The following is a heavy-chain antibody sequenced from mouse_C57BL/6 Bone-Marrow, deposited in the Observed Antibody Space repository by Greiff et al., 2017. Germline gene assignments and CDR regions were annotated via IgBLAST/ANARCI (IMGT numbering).Heavy chain of an antibody. CDR1: GYTFTSYG. CDR3: ARSGSKGRFAY. D-gene: IGHD1-3*01. V-gene: IGHV1-81*01. CDR2: IYPRSGNT. Sequence: QVQLQQSGAELARPGASVTLSCKASGYTFTSYGISWVKQRTGQGLEWIGEIYPRSGNTYYNEKFKGKATLTAAKSSSTAYMELRSLTSEDSAVYFCARSGSKGRFAYWGQGTLVTVSA. J-gene: IGHJ3*01.